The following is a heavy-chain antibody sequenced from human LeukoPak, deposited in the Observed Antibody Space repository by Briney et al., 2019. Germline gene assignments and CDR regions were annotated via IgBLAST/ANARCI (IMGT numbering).Heavy chain of an antibody. Sequence: PGGSLRLSCAASGFTFRGYWMHWVRQAPRKGLVWVSRINSDGSSTNYADSVKGRFTTSRDNTKNTLYLQMNSLRAEDTAVYYCAKVVVTAIRNGMDAWGQGTTVTVSS. CDR2: INSDGSST. V-gene: IGHV3-74*01. D-gene: IGHD2-21*02. CDR3: AKVVVTAIRNGMDA. J-gene: IGHJ6*02. CDR1: GFTFRGYW.